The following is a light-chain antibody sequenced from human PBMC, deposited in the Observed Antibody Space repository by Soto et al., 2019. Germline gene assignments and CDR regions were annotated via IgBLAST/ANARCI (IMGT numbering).Light chain of an antibody. CDR1: QSISTY. CDR3: QQSDSLPYT. CDR2: AVS. J-gene: IGKJ2*01. Sequence: DIQMTQSPSSLSASVGDRVTIACRASQSISTYLNWYQQKPGKAPEVLIYAVSSLQRGVPLRFSGSGSGTDFTLTISSLQPEDFAAYYCQQSDSLPYTFGQGTKLEIK. V-gene: IGKV1-39*01.